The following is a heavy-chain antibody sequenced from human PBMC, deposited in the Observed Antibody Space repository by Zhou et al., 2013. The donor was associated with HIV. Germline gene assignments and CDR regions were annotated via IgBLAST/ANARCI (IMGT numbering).Heavy chain of an antibody. D-gene: IGHD3-3*01. Sequence: QVQLQESGPGLVKPSETLSLTCTVSGGSISSHYWSWIRQPPGKGLEWIGYIYYSGSTNYNPSLKSRVTISVDTSKNQFSLKLSSVTAADTAVYYCARGPQTHYDFWSGYSKGSGGIFDYWGQGTLVTVSS. V-gene: IGHV4-59*11. CDR3: ARGPQTHYDFWSGYSKGSGGIFDY. J-gene: IGHJ4*02. CDR2: IYYSGST. CDR1: GGSISSHY.